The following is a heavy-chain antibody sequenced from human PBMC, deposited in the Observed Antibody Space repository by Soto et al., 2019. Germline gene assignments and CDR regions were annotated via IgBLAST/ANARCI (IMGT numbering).Heavy chain of an antibody. CDR3: ARAARYYDFWSGYQDTANWFDP. CDR2: INSDGSST. D-gene: IGHD3-3*01. J-gene: IGHJ5*02. Sequence: AGGSLRLSCAASGFTFSSYWMHWVRQAPGKGLVWVSRINSDGSSTSYADSVKGRFTISRDNAKNTLYLQMNSLRAEDTAVYYCARAARYYDFWSGYQDTANWFDPWGQGTLVTVSS. V-gene: IGHV3-74*01. CDR1: GFTFSSYW.